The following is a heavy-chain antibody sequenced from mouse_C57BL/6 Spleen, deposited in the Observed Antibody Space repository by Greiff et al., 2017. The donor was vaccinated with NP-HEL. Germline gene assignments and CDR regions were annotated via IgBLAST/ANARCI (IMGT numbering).Heavy chain of an antibody. D-gene: IGHD4-1*01. Sequence: QVQLQQSGPELVKPGASVKISCKASGYAFSSSWMNWVKQRPGKGLEWIGRIYPGDGDTNYNGKFKGKATLTADKSSSTAYMQLSSLTSEDSAVYFCASNWDVRYFDVWGTGTTVTVSS. CDR1: GYAFSSSW. CDR2: IYPGDGDT. CDR3: ASNWDVRYFDV. J-gene: IGHJ1*03. V-gene: IGHV1-82*01.